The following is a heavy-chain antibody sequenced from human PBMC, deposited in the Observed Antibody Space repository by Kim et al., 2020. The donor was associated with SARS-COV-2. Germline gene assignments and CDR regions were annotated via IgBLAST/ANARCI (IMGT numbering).Heavy chain of an antibody. J-gene: IGHJ5*02. D-gene: IGHD1-26*01. CDR2: ISGSGGST. CDR3: AKDLGGWWELQPDFDP. CDR1: GFTFSSYA. V-gene: IGHV3-23*01. Sequence: GGSLRLSCAASGFTFSSYAMSWVRQAPGKGLEWVSAISGSGGSTYYADSVKGRFTISRDNSKNTLYLQMNSLRAEDTAVYYCAKDLGGWWELQPDFDPWGQGTLVTVSS.